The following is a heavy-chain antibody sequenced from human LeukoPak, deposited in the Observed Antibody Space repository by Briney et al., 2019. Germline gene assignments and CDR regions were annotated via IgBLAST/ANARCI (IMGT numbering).Heavy chain of an antibody. J-gene: IGHJ4*02. CDR1: GFTFSSYS. CDR3: ARAWGRRSGSYAY. V-gene: IGHV3-21*04. CDR2: ISSSSSYI. Sequence: PGGSLRLSCAASGFTFSSYSMNWVRQAPGKGLEWVSSISSSSSYIYYADSVKGRFTISRDNAKNSLYLQMNSLRAEDTALYYCARAWGRRSGSYAYWGQGTLVTVSS. D-gene: IGHD1-26*01.